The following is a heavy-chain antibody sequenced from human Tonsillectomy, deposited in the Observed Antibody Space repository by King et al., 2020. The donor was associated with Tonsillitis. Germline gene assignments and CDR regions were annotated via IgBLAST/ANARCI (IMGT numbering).Heavy chain of an antibody. CDR2: IYTSGST. J-gene: IGHJ4*02. Sequence: VQLQESGPGLVKPSETLSLTCTVSGGSISSYYWSWIRQPAGKGLEWIGHIYTSGSTNYNPSLKSRVTMSVDTSKNQFSLNLSSGTAADTAVYYCAGLSSGWSAHYFDYWGRGTLVTVSS. V-gene: IGHV4-4*07. CDR1: GGSISSYY. CDR3: AGLSSGWSAHYFDY. D-gene: IGHD6-19*01.